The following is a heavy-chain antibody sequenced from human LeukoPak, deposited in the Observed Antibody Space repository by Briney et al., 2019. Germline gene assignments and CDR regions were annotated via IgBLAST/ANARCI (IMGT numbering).Heavy chain of an antibody. CDR3: AREVLAAFDI. D-gene: IGHD2-15*01. Sequence: PGGSLRLYCAASGFTVSSNYMSWVRQAPGKGLEWVSVIYSGGSTYYADSVKGRFTISRDNSKNTLYLQMNSLRAEDTAVYYCAREVLAAFDIWGQGTMVTVSS. CDR2: IYSGGST. J-gene: IGHJ3*02. V-gene: IGHV3-53*01. CDR1: GFTVSSNY.